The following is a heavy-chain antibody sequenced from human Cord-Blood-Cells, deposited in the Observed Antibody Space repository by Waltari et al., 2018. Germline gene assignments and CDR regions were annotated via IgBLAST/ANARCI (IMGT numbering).Heavy chain of an antibody. CDR2: ISGSGGST. V-gene: IGHV3-23*01. Sequence: EVQLLESGGGLVQPGGSLRLSCAASGFTFSSYAMSWVRQAPGKGLEWVSAISGSGGSTYYADSVKGRLTISRDNSKNTLYLQMNSLRAEDTAVYYCAKMPIRFLEWSNNWFDPWGQGTLVTVSS. J-gene: IGHJ5*02. D-gene: IGHD3-3*01. CDR3: AKMPIRFLEWSNNWFDP. CDR1: GFTFSSYA.